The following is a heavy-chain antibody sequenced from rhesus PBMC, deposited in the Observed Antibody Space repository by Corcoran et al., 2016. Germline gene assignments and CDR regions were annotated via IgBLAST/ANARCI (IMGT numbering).Heavy chain of an antibody. CDR2: VDPVYGEI. Sequence: EVQLVQSGAEVKKPGASVKVSCKVSGYTCPELSMHWVRPAPGKGLEWMGGVDPVYGEIIHAVKFQGRVTMTEDTSTDTAYMELSSLRSEDTAVYYCASEDLATVKWGGFDYWGQGVLVTVSS. J-gene: IGHJ4*01. CDR1: GYTCPELS. V-gene: IGHV1-156*01. CDR3: ASEDLATVKWGGFDY. D-gene: IGHD5-36*01.